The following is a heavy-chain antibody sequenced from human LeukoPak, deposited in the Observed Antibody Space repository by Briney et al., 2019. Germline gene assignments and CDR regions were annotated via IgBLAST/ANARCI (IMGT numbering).Heavy chain of an antibody. CDR1: GYTFTSYA. Sequence: ASVKVSCKASGYTFTSYAMNWVRQAPGQGLEWMGWININTGNPTYAQGFTGRFVFSLDTSVSTAYLQISSLKAEDTAMYYCAGVGFPTYYYYMDVWGKGTTVTVSS. CDR2: ININTGNP. V-gene: IGHV7-4-1*02. J-gene: IGHJ6*03. D-gene: IGHD3-10*01. CDR3: AGVGFPTYYYYMDV.